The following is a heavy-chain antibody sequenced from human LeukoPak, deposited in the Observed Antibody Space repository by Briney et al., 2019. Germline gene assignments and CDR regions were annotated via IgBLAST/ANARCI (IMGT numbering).Heavy chain of an antibody. V-gene: IGHV1-2*02. CDR2: INPNRGGT. CDR1: GYTFTGYY. D-gene: IGHD6-19*01. J-gene: IGHJ6*02. Sequence: ASVKVSCKASGYTFTGYYMHWVRQARGQGLEWMGWINPNRGGTNYAQKIHGRVTMTRDTSISTAYMELSRLRSDDTAVYYCARDQLDRGSGLPGYYYYGMDVWGQGTTVTVSS. CDR3: ARDQLDRGSGLPGYYYYGMDV.